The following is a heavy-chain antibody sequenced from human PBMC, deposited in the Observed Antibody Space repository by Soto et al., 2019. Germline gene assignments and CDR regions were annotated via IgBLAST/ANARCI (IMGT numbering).Heavy chain of an antibody. D-gene: IGHD2-21*01. CDR1: GFPYGVSY. CDR3: ARGGDGGLLEH. V-gene: IGHV3-11*06. Sequence: GGSLRLAFATYGFPYGVSYMSVIRQATEMGLEWLAHIRPKSTLRNYANSVKGRFTISRDNTKRSLFRQMNILGVDDTAVDYCARGGDGGLLEHWVQGVLDTVSS. J-gene: IGHJ1*01. CDR2: IRPKSTLR.